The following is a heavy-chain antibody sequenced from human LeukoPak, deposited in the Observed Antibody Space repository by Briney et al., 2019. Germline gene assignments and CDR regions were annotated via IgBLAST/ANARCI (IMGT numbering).Heavy chain of an antibody. CDR2: IKQDGSEK. D-gene: IGHD5-12*01. CDR3: ASSLGGYSYGFDY. J-gene: IGHJ4*02. CDR1: GFIFSSNW. V-gene: IGHV3-7*03. Sequence: AGGSLRLSCEASGFIFSSNWMRWVRQAPGKGLEWVANIKQDGSEKYYVDSVKGRFTISRDKAKKSLYVQMNSLRAEDTAVYYCASSLGGYSYGFDYWGQGTLVTVSS.